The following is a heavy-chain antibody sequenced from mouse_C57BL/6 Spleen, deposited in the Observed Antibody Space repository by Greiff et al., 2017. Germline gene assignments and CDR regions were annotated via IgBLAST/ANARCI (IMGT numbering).Heavy chain of an antibody. CDR2: INYDGSST. J-gene: IGHJ4*01. V-gene: IGHV5-16*01. CDR1: GFTFSDYY. Sequence: DVKLVESEGGLVQPGSSMKLSCTASGFTFSDYYMAWVRQVPEKGLEWVANINYDGSSTYYLDSLKSRFIISRDNAKNILYLQMSSLKSEDTATYYCARDGSRNAMDYWGQGTSVTVSA. CDR3: ARDGSRNAMDY.